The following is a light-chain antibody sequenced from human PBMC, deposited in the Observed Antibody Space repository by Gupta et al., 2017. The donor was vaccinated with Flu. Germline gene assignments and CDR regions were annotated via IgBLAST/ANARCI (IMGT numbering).Light chain of an antibody. CDR1: QSVNSNY. J-gene: IGKJ2*01. CDR2: GAS. V-gene: IGKV3-20*01. Sequence: EIVLTQSPATLSLSPGERATLSCRASQSVNSNYLAWYQQKPGQAPRLLIFGASSRATGIPVRFSGSGSGTDFTLTISRLEPEDFAVYYCQHYGSSPYTFGQGTKLEIK. CDR3: QHYGSSPYT.